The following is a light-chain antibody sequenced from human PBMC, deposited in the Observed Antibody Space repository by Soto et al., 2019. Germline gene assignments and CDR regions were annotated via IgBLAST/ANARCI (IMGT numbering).Light chain of an antibody. Sequence: QSALTQPASVSGSPGQSITISCTGTSSYVGSYNLVSWYQQHPGKAPKLMIYEVSKRPSGVSNRFSGSKSGNTASLTISGLQAEDEADYYCCSYAGSSTWVFGTGTKVTVL. V-gene: IGLV2-23*02. CDR2: EVS. CDR3: CSYAGSSTWV. J-gene: IGLJ1*01. CDR1: SSYVGSYNL.